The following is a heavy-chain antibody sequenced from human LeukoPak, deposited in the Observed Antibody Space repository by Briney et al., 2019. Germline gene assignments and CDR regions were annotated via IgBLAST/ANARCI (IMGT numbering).Heavy chain of an antibody. CDR3: ARDPDRDIVATIDWFDP. Sequence: GGSLRLSCAASGFTFSSYGMHWVRQAPGKGLEWVAFIRYDGSNKYYADSVKGRFTISRDNSKNTLYLQMNSLRAEDTAVYYCARDPDRDIVATIDWFDPWGQGTLVTVSS. CDR1: GFTFSSYG. CDR2: IRYDGSNK. D-gene: IGHD5-12*01. V-gene: IGHV3-30*02. J-gene: IGHJ5*02.